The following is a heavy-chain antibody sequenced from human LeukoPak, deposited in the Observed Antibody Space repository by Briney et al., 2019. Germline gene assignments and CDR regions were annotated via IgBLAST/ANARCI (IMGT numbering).Heavy chain of an antibody. Sequence: SQTLSLTCAISGDSVSSNSAAWNWIRQSPSRGLEWLGSTYYRSKWYNDYAVSVKSRITINPDTSKNQFSLQLNSVTPEDTAVYHCAKRQLPYYYMDVWGKGTTVTISS. V-gene: IGHV6-1*01. CDR1: GDSVSSNSAA. D-gene: IGHD6-13*01. J-gene: IGHJ6*03. CDR2: TYYRSKWYN. CDR3: AKRQLPYYYMDV.